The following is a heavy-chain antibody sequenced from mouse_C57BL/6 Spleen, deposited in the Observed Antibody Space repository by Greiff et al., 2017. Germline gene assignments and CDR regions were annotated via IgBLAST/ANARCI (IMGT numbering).Heavy chain of an antibody. Sequence: QVQLQQPGAELVRPGSSVKLSCKASGYTFTSYWMHWVKQRPIQGLEWIGNIDPSDSETHYNQQFKDKATLTVDKSSSTAYMQLSSLTSEDSAVYYYARYSNYGILFDYWGQGTPLTVSS. CDR2: IDPSDSET. CDR1: GYTFTSYW. CDR3: ARYSNYGILFDY. D-gene: IGHD2-5*01. J-gene: IGHJ2*01. V-gene: IGHV1-52*01.